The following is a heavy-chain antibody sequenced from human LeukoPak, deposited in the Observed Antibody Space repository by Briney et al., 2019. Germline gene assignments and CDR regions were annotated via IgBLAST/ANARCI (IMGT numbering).Heavy chain of an antibody. CDR1: GYTFTSYD. CDR2: MNPNSGNT. V-gene: IGHV1-8*03. CDR3: ARGDYSNYDNWFDP. Sequence: GASVKVSCKASGYTFTSYDINWVLQATGQGLEWMGWMNPNSGNTGYAQKFQGRVTITRNTSISTAYMELSSLRSEDTAVYYCARGDYSNYDNWFDPWGQGTLVTVSS. J-gene: IGHJ5*02. D-gene: IGHD4-11*01.